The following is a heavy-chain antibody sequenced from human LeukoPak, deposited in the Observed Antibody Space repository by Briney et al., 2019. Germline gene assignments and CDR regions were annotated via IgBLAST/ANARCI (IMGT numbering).Heavy chain of an antibody. Sequence: GGSLRLSCSASGFTFNSYAKHWVRQPPGKGLEYVSAISSNGGSTYYADSVKGRFTISRDNSKNTLYLQMSSLRAEDTAVYYCVKEQLAKYYYYGMDVWGQGTTVTVSS. CDR3: VKEQLAKYYYYGMDV. CDR1: GFTFNSYA. V-gene: IGHV3-64D*09. J-gene: IGHJ6*02. CDR2: ISSNGGST. D-gene: IGHD6-13*01.